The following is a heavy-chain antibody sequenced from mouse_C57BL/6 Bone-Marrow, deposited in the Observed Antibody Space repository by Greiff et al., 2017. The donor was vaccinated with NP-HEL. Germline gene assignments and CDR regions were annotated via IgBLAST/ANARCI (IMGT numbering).Heavy chain of an antibody. CDR2: IDPANGST. J-gene: IGHJ2*01. D-gene: IGHD2-4*01. V-gene: IGHV14-3*01. Sequence: VQLQQSVAELVRPGASVKLSCTASGFNIKNTYMHWVKQRPEQGLEWIGRIDPANGSTKYAPKFQGKATIPADTSSNTAYLQLSSLTSEDTAIDSCAIGDYDYDGGLYFDYWGQGTTLTVSS. CDR3: AIGDYDYDGGLYFDY. CDR1: GFNIKNTY.